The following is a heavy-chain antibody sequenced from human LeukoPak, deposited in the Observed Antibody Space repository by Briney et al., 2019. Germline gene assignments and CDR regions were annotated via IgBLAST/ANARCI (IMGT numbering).Heavy chain of an antibody. Sequence: GGSLRLSCAASGFTFSNYARSWVRQAPGKGLEWVSAISGNGGSTYYADSVKGRFTISRDNSKNTLYLQMNSLRAEDTAVYYCAKISPYGGNSAWGQGTLVTVSS. CDR2: ISGNGGST. CDR3: AKISPYGGNSA. CDR1: GFTFSNYA. D-gene: IGHD4-23*01. J-gene: IGHJ4*02. V-gene: IGHV3-23*01.